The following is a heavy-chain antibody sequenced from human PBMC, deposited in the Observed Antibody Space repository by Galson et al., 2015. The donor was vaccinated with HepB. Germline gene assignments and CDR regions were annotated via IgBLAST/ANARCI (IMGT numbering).Heavy chain of an antibody. V-gene: IGHV6-1*01. CDR3: AYGVDV. Sequence: CAISGDSVSSNNAVWNWIRQSPSRGFEWLGRTYYRSNSRKDYALFVKSRISINADVSKNQISLQLNSMTPEDTAIYYCAYGVDVWGQGTTVNVS. CDR2: TYYRSNSRK. CDR1: GDSVSSNNAV. J-gene: IGHJ6*02.